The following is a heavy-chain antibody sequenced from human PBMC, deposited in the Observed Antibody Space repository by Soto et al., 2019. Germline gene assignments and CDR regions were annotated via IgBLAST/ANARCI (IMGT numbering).Heavy chain of an antibody. J-gene: IGHJ4*02. CDR3: ARFKLGEAY. Sequence: QVQLVQSGAEVRKPGSSVKVSCQASGGTFSNSTVTWGRQAPGQGLEWMGRLIPILGLANYAQKFRGRLTITADKSKTRAYLDLRGLRSEDTAIYYCARFKLGEAYWGQGTLVTVSS. D-gene: IGHD3-16*01. CDR1: GGTFSNST. V-gene: IGHV1-69*02. CDR2: LIPILGLA.